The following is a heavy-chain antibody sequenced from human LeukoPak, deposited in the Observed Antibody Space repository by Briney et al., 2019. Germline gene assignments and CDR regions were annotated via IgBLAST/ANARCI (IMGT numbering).Heavy chain of an antibody. CDR3: ARDSADYYGSGSYYRIDVFDI. D-gene: IGHD3-10*01. CDR1: GFTFSSYW. CDR2: IKGDGSSI. Sequence: LGGSLRLSCAVSGFTFSSYWMHWVRQAPGKGLVWVSRIKGDGSSITYADSVKGRFSISRDNARNSLYLRMNSLRVEDTAVYYCARDSADYYGSGSYYRIDVFDIWGQGTMVTVSS. J-gene: IGHJ3*02. V-gene: IGHV3-74*01.